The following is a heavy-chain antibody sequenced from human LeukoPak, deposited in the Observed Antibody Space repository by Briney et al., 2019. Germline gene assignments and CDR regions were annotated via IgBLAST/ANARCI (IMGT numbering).Heavy chain of an antibody. CDR3: ARVASSGYNWFDP. CDR2: IIPIFGTA. Sequence: SVKVSCKASGGTFSSYAISWVRQAPGQGLEWMGGIIPIFGTANYAQKFQGRVTITTDESTSTAYMELSSLRSEDTAVYYCARVASSGYNWFDPWGQGTLVTVSS. J-gene: IGHJ5*02. D-gene: IGHD6-19*01. V-gene: IGHV1-69*05. CDR1: GGTFSSYA.